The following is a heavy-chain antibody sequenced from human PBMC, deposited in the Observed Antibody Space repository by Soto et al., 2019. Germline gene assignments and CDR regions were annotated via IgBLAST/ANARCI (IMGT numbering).Heavy chain of an antibody. CDR3: AKAPCSCGTCYPRGGMDV. D-gene: IGHD2-15*01. CDR2: ISGGGGST. V-gene: IGHV3-23*01. CDR1: GFTFSSFA. J-gene: IGHJ6*04. Sequence: EVQLLECGGGLVQPGGSLRLSCAASGFTFSSFAMSWVRQAPGKGLEWVSGISGGGGSTYYADSVKGRFTISRDNSKNTLYLQVNGLRAEDAAVYYCAKAPCSCGTCYPRGGMDVWGNVTTVTVSS.